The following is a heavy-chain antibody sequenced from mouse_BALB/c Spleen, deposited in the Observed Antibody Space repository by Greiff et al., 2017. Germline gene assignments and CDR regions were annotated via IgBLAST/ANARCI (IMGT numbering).Heavy chain of an antibody. V-gene: IGHV5-17*02. CDR2: ISSGSSTI. J-gene: IGHJ4*01. Sequence: EVKLVESGGGLVQPGGSRKLSCAASGFTFSSFGMHWVRQAPEKGLEWVAYISSGSSTIYYADTVKGRFTISRDNPKNTLFLQMTSLRSEDTAMYDCARSGFTTGGDYYAMDYWGQGTSVTVSS. D-gene: IGHD1-1*01. CDR3: ARSGFTTGGDYYAMDY. CDR1: GFTFSSFG.